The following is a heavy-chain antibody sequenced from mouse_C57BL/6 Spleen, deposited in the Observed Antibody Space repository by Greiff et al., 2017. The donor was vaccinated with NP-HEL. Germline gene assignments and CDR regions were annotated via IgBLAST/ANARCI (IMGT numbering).Heavy chain of an antibody. CDR3: TREQTVVARRYFDV. V-gene: IGHV5-9-1*02. D-gene: IGHD1-1*01. CDR1: GFTFSSYA. CDR2: ISSGGDYI. Sequence: EVKLVESGEGLVKPGGSLKLSCAASGFTFSSYAMSWVRQTPEKRLEWVAYISSGGDYIYYADTVKGRFTISRDNARNILYLQMSSLKSEDTAMYYCTREQTVVARRYFDVWGTGTTVTVSS. J-gene: IGHJ1*03.